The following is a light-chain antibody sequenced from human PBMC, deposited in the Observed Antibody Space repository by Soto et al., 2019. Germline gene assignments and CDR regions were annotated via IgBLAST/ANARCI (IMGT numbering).Light chain of an antibody. CDR1: QSVSSN. CDR2: GAS. Sequence: EIVMTQYPVTLSVSPGERVTLSCRASQSVSSNLAWYQQKPGQAPRLLIYGASSRATGIPDRFSGSGSGTDFTLTITRLEPEDFAVYYCQQYGSSPPMTFGQGTKVDIK. V-gene: IGKV3-20*01. CDR3: QQYGSSPPMT. J-gene: IGKJ1*01.